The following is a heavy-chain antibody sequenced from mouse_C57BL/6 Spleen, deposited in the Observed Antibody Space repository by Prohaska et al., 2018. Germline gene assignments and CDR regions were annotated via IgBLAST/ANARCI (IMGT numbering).Heavy chain of an antibody. D-gene: IGHD2-3*01. J-gene: IGHJ4*01. Sequence: LTISEIDWVRQSPGKGLERLGVIWSGGSTDYNAAFISRLSISKDNSKSQVFFKMNSLQADDTAIYYCVGAHDGYWSYYAMDYWGQGTSATVSS. V-gene: IGHV2-2*01. CDR2: IWSGGST. CDR1: LTISE. CDR3: VGAHDGYWSYYAMDY.